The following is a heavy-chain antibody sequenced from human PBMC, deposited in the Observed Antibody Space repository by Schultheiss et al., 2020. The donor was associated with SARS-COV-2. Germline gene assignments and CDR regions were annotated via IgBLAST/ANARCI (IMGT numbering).Heavy chain of an antibody. CDR1: GGSFSGNY. J-gene: IGHJ4*01. CDR3: AKGLGYFDF. CDR2: INQSGST. V-gene: IGHV4-34*01. D-gene: IGHD3-22*01. Sequence: SETLSLTCVVYGGSFSGNYWSWIRQPPGKGLEWIGEINQSGSTNYSPSLKSRVTISVDTSKNQFSLKLNSVTAADTAVYYCAKGLGYFDFWGHGNMVTVS.